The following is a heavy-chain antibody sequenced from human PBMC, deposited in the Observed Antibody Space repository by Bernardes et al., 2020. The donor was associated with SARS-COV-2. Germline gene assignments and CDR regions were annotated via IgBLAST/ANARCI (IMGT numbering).Heavy chain of an antibody. CDR2: IWSDGNSR. J-gene: IGHJ4*02. V-gene: IGHV3-33*07. CDR1: GFIFSNYQ. Sequence: GGSLRLSCAASGFIFSNYQIYWVRQAPGKGLEWVAVIWSDGNSREYADSVKGRFSISRDNSKNTVFLQMNSLRAEDTAVYYCVRELDYSDLSGDFFDSWGQGTMVTVSS. D-gene: IGHD3-22*01. CDR3: VRELDYSDLSGDFFDS.